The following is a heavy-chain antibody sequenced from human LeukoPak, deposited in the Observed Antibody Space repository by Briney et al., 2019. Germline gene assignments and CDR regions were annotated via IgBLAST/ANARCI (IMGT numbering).Heavy chain of an antibody. D-gene: IGHD2-15*01. V-gene: IGHV4-4*07. CDR1: GGSISSYY. CDR3: ARDLAVVVVAAPGHNWFDP. CDR2: IYTSGST. J-gene: IGHJ5*02. Sequence: SETLSLTCTVHGGSISSYYWSWIRQPAGKGLEWIGRIYTSGSTNYNPSLKSRVTMSVDTSKNQFSLKLSSVTAADTAVYYCARDLAVVVVAAPGHNWFDPWGQGTLVTVSS.